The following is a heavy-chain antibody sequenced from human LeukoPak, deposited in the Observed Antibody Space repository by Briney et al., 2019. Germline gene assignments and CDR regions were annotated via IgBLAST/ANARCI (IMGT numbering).Heavy chain of an antibody. CDR2: ISSLGSTI. J-gene: IGHJ6*02. CDR3: ARVRFYGMDV. Sequence: PGGSLRLSCAASGFTFSSYAMNWVRQAPGKGLEWVSYISSLGSTIYYADSVKGRFTISRDNAKNSLYLQMNSLRAEDTAVYYCARVRFYGMDVWGQGTTVTVSS. V-gene: IGHV3-48*01. CDR1: GFTFSSYA.